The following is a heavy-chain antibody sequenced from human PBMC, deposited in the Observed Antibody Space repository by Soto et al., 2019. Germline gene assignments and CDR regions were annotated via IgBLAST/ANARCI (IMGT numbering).Heavy chain of an antibody. CDR3: LRDVSEGDAFDI. J-gene: IGHJ3*02. V-gene: IGHV3-30-3*01. CDR2: ISYDGSNK. CDR1: GFTFSSYA. D-gene: IGHD3-10*01. Sequence: QVQLVESGGGVVQPGRSLRLSCAASGFTFSSYAMHWVRQAPGKGLEWVAVISYDGSNKYYADSVKGRFTISRDNSKNMLDLQMNSLRAEDKAVDYCLRDVSEGDAFDIWGQGTMVTVSS.